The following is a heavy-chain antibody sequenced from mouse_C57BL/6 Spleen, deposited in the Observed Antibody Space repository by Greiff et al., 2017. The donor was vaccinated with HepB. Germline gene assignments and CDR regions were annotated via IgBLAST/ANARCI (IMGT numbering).Heavy chain of an antibody. CDR3: ARDGRGTAQATYYFDY. V-gene: IGHV1-69*01. CDR1: GYTFTSYW. J-gene: IGHJ2*01. CDR2: IDPSDSYT. D-gene: IGHD3-2*02. Sequence: QVQLQQPGAELVMPGASVKLSCKASGYTFTSYWMHWVKQRPGQGLEWIGEIDPSDSYTNYNQKFKGKSTFTVDKSSSTAYMQLSSLTSEDSAVYYCARDGRGTAQATYYFDYWGQGTTLTVSS.